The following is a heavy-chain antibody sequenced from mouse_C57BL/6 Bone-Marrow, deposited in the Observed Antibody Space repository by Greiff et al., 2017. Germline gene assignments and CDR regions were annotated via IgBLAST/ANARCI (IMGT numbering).Heavy chain of an antibody. CDR3: ARRRDDGYLAWFAY. V-gene: IGHV1-9*01. CDR2: ILPGSGST. D-gene: IGHD2-3*01. CDR1: CYTFTGYW. Sequence: QVQLQQSGAELMKPGASVKLSCKATCYTFTGYWIEWVKQRPGHGLEWIGEILPGSGSTNYNEKFKGKATFTADPSSNTAYMQLSSLTTEDSAIYYCARRRDDGYLAWFAYWGQGTLVTVSA. J-gene: IGHJ3*01.